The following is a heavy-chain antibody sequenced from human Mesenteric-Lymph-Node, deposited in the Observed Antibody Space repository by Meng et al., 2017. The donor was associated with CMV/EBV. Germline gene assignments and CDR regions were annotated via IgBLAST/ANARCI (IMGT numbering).Heavy chain of an antibody. D-gene: IGHD3-3*01. V-gene: IGHV3-48*04. CDR3: ARRVVTIFGVVIIEGKGGMDV. CDR1: GFTFSSYS. J-gene: IGHJ6*02. Sequence: GSLRLSCAASGFTFSSYSMNWVRQAPGKGLEWVSYISSSSSTIYYADSVKGRFTISRDNAKNSLYLQMNSLRAEDTAVYYCARRVVTIFGVVIIEGKGGMDVWGQGTTVTVSS. CDR2: ISSSSSTI.